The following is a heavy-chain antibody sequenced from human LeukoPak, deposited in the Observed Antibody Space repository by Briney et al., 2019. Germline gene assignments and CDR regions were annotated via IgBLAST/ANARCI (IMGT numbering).Heavy chain of an antibody. V-gene: IGHV3-9*03. CDR3: AKGAGGRKDPDYYYYMDV. D-gene: IGHD3-16*01. CDR2: VSWNSGDI. CDR1: GFTFDDYA. Sequence: PGRSLRLSCAASGFTFDDYAMHWVRQAPGKGLEWVSGVSWNSGDIGYADSVKGRFTISRDNAKNSLYPQMNSLRAEDMALYYCAKGAGGRKDPDYYYYMDVWGKGTTVTVSS. J-gene: IGHJ6*03.